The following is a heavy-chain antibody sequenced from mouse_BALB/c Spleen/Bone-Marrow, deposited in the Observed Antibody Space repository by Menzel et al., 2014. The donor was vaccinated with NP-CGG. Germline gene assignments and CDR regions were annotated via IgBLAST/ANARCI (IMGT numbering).Heavy chain of an antibody. CDR3: ASYVYGYYFDY. D-gene: IGHD2-2*01. CDR1: GFNIKDTY. V-gene: IGHV14-3*02. Sequence: VQLQQSGAELVKPGASVKLSCTASGFNIKDTYIHWVKQRPEQGLEWIGRIDPADDNTKYDPKFQGKATITADTSSSTAYLQLGSLTSEDTAVYYCASYVYGYYFDYWGQGTTLTVSS. CDR2: IDPADDNT. J-gene: IGHJ2*01.